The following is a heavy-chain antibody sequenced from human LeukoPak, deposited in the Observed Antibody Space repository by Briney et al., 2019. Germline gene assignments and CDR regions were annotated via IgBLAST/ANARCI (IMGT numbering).Heavy chain of an antibody. J-gene: IGHJ5*02. CDR1: GFTFSSYS. Sequence: GGSLRLSCGASGFTFSSYSMNWVRQAPGKGLEWVSSISSSSSYIYYADSVKGRFTISRDNAKNSLYLQMNSLRAEDTALYYCARASSSRYSSTRFDPWGQGTLVTVSS. CDR2: ISSSSSYI. D-gene: IGHD6-13*01. CDR3: ARASSSRYSSTRFDP. V-gene: IGHV3-21*04.